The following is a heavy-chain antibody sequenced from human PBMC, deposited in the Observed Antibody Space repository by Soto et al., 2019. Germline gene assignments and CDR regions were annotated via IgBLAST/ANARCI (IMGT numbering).Heavy chain of an antibody. CDR3: ARGRDIAARPFAFDI. V-gene: IGHV3-21*01. CDR2: ISSSSSYI. D-gene: IGHD6-6*01. CDR1: GFTFSSYS. Sequence: GGSLRLSCAASGFTFSSYSMNWVRQAPGKGLEWVSSISSSSSYIYYADSVKGRFTISRDNAKNSLYLQMNSLRAEGTAVYYCARGRDIAARPFAFDIWGQGTMGTGSS. J-gene: IGHJ3*02.